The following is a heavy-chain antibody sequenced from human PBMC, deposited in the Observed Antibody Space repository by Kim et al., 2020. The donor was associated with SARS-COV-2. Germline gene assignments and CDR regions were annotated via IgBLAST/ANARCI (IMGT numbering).Heavy chain of an antibody. CDR2: ISSSSSYI. Sequence: GGSLRLSCAASRFTFSSYSMNWVRQAPGKGLEWVSSISSSSSYIYYADSVKGRFTISRDNAKNSLYLQMNSLRAEDTAVYYCASVNKYSSSLDAFDIWGQGTMVTVSS. V-gene: IGHV3-21*01. CDR1: RFTFSSYS. CDR3: ASVNKYSSSLDAFDI. J-gene: IGHJ3*02. D-gene: IGHD6-13*01.